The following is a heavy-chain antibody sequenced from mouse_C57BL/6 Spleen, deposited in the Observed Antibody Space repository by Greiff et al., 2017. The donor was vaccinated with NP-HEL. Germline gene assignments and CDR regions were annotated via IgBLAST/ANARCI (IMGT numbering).Heavy chain of an antibody. CDR1: GFTFSDYG. Sequence: EVQLMESGGGLVKPGGSLKLSCAASGFTFSDYGMHWVRQAPEKGLEWVAYISSGSSTIYYADTVKGRFTISRDNAKNTLFLQMTSLRSEDTAMYYCARNYYGSSYYFDYWGQGTTLTVSS. CDR3: ARNYYGSSYYFDY. V-gene: IGHV5-17*01. D-gene: IGHD1-1*01. J-gene: IGHJ2*01. CDR2: ISSGSSTI.